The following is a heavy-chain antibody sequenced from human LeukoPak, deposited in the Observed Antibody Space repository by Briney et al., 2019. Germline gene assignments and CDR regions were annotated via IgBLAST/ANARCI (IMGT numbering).Heavy chain of an antibody. V-gene: IGHV3-21*01. CDR3: ARPHPRTVFGVFSYYYGMDV. CDR1: GFTFRSYS. Sequence: PGGSLRLSCAASGFTFRSYSMNWVRQAPGKGLEWVSSISSSSTYIYYADSVKGRFIIPKDNAKNSLYLQMNSLRAEDTAVYYCARPHPRTVFGVFSYYYGMDVWGQGTTVTVSS. CDR2: ISSSSTYI. D-gene: IGHD3-3*01. J-gene: IGHJ6*02.